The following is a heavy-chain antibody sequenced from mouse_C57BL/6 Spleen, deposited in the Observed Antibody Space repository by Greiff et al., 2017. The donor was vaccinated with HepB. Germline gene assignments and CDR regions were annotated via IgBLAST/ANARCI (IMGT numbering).Heavy chain of an antibody. Sequence: VQLQQSGAELVKPGSSVKLSCKASGYTFTSYWMQWVKQRPGQGLEWIGEIDPSDSYTNYNQKFKGKATLTVDTSSSTAYMQLSSLPSEDSAVYYCARGYGNYTPAWFAYWGQGTLVTVSA. J-gene: IGHJ3*01. CDR3: ARGYGNYTPAWFAY. V-gene: IGHV1-50*01. CDR2: IDPSDSYT. D-gene: IGHD2-1*01. CDR1: GYTFTSYW.